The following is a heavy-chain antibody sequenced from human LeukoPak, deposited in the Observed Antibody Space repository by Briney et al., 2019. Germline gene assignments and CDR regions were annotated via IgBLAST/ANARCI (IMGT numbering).Heavy chain of an antibody. D-gene: IGHD6-13*01. CDR2: IYWDDDK. Sequence: ESGPTLVKPTQTLTLTCTFSGFSLSTTGVGVGWIRQPPGKALEWLALIYWDDDKRYSPSLKSRHTITKDTSKNQVVLKMTNMDPVDTATYYCAHSGAAGNFDYWGQGTLVTVYS. CDR1: GFSLSTTGVG. CDR3: AHSGAAGNFDY. J-gene: IGHJ4*02. V-gene: IGHV2-5*02.